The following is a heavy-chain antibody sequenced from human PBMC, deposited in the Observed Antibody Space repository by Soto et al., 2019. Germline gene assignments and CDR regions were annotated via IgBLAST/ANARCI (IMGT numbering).Heavy chain of an antibody. CDR3: AKFILLEMPTDEGFDY. CDR2: ISYDGINK. Sequence: GGSLRLSCAASGFTFSSYCIHWVRQAPCKGLEWVAVISYDGINKYYADSVKGRFTISRDNSKNTLYLQMNSLRAEDTAVYYCAKFILLEMPTDEGFDYWGQGTLVTVSS. D-gene: IGHD4-4*01. CDR1: GFTFSSYC. V-gene: IGHV3-30*18. J-gene: IGHJ4*02.